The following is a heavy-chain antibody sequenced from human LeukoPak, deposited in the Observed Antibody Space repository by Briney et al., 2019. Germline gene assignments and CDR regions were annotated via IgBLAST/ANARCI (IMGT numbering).Heavy chain of an antibody. V-gene: IGHV1-24*01. Sequence: GASVKASCKVSGYTLTELSMHWVRQAPGKGLEWMGGFDPEDGETIYAQKFQGRATMTEDTSTDTAYMELSSLRSEDTAVYYCAALVGPEVVPDYWGQGTLVTVSS. CDR1: GYTLTELS. D-gene: IGHD2-2*01. J-gene: IGHJ4*02. CDR2: FDPEDGET. CDR3: AALVGPEVVPDY.